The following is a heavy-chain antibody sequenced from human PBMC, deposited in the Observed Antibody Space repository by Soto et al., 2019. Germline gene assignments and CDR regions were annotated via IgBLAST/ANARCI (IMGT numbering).Heavy chain of an antibody. V-gene: IGHV3-21*01. J-gene: IGHJ3*02. CDR1: GFTFSSYS. Sequence: ESGGGLVKPGGSLRLSCAASGFTFSSYSMNWVRQAPGKGLEWVSSISSSSSYIYYADSVKGRFTISRDNAKNSLYLQMNSLRAEDTAVYYCARIAATPDAFDIWGQGTMVTVSS. CDR2: ISSSSSYI. D-gene: IGHD6-13*01. CDR3: ARIAATPDAFDI.